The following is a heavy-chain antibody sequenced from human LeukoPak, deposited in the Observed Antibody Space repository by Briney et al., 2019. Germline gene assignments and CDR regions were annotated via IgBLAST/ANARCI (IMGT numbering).Heavy chain of an antibody. J-gene: IGHJ6*02. CDR3: ARDVVSYDPPLTGV. CDR2: INHSGST. V-gene: IGHV4-34*01. D-gene: IGHD2-8*02. CDR1: GGSFSGYY. Sequence: SETLSLTCAVYGGSFSGYYWSWIRQPPGKGLEWIGEINHSGSTNYNPSLKSRVTISVDTSKNQFSLKLSSVTAADTAVYYCARDVVSYDPPLTGVWGQGTTVTVSS.